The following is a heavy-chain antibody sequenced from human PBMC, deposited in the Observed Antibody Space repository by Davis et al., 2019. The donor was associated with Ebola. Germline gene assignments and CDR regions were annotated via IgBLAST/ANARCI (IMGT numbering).Heavy chain of an antibody. Sequence: GESLNISCAASGFTFSSYWMHWVRQAPGKGLVWVSRINSDGSSTSYADSVKGRSTITRDNAKNTLYLQMNSLRAEDTAVYYCARGHSSGWYVYYYGMDVRGQGTTVTVSS. CDR3: ARGHSSGWYVYYYGMDV. J-gene: IGHJ6*02. CDR2: INSDGSST. D-gene: IGHD6-19*01. CDR1: GFTFSSYW. V-gene: IGHV3-74*01.